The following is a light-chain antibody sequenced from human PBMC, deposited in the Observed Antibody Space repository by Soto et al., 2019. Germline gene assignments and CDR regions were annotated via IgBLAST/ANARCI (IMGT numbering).Light chain of an antibody. J-gene: IGKJ4*01. CDR3: QQYYSYPPT. Sequence: AIRMTQSPSSFSASTGDRVTITCRASQGISSYLAWYQQKPGKAPKLLIYAASTLQSGVPSRFSGSGSGTDFTLTISCLQSEEFATYYCQQYYSYPPTFGGGNKVEIK. CDR1: QGISSY. CDR2: AAS. V-gene: IGKV1-8*01.